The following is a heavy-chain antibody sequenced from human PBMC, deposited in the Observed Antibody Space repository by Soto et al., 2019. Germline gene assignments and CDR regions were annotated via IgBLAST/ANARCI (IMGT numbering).Heavy chain of an antibody. CDR3: ARGRVTGYQSWYFDL. Sequence: PSETLSLTCAVYGGSFSGYYWSWIRQPPGKGLEWIGEINHSGSTNYNPSLKSRVTISVDTSKNQFSLKLSSVTAADTAVYYCARGRVTGYQSWYFDLWGRGTLVTVSS. D-gene: IGHD3-9*01. CDR1: GGSFSGYY. V-gene: IGHV4-34*01. J-gene: IGHJ2*01. CDR2: INHSGST.